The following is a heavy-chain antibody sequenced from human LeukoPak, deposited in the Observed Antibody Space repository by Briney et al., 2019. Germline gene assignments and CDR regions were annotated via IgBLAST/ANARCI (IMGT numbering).Heavy chain of an antibody. V-gene: IGHV4-31*03. D-gene: IGHD3-3*01. CDR3: ARECEFMAPSGYYTQGWFDP. CDR2: IYHSGST. CDR1: GGSLSSGGYY. Sequence: PSETLSLTCTVSGGSLSSGGYYWSWIRQYPEKGLEWIGYIYHSGSTYYNPSLQSRVSISLDMSRNQFFLKLTSVTAEDTAVYYCARECEFMAPSGYYTQGWFDPWGQGTLVTVSS. J-gene: IGHJ5*02.